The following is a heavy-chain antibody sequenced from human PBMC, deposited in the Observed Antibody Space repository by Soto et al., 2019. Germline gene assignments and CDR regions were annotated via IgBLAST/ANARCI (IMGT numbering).Heavy chain of an antibody. J-gene: IGHJ5*02. CDR1: GGSFSGYY. Sequence: QVQLQQWGAGLLKPSETLSLTCAVYGGSFSGYYWSWIRQPPGKALEWIGEINHSGSTNYNPSLKRRVNISVDTSKNQFSLKLSTVTAADTAVYYCARRPSSLYYYGWGRYNWFDPWGQGTLVTVSS. CDR2: INHSGST. CDR3: ARRPSSLYYYGWGRYNWFDP. V-gene: IGHV4-34*01. D-gene: IGHD3-10*01.